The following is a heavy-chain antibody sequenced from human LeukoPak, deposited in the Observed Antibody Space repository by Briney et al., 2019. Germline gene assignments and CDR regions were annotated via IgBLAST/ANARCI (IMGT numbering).Heavy chain of an antibody. Sequence: AGGSLRLSCQCSGHSFTDYWIGWVRQMPGKGLEWVGVIYPGDSDARYSPSFQGQVTISVDKSITTAYLQWSSLEASDTAMYYCARLYTTSWKGPGYFDYWGQGTLVTVSS. J-gene: IGHJ4*02. D-gene: IGHD6-13*01. CDR3: ARLYTTSWKGPGYFDY. CDR1: GHSFTDYW. CDR2: IYPGDSDA. V-gene: IGHV5-51*01.